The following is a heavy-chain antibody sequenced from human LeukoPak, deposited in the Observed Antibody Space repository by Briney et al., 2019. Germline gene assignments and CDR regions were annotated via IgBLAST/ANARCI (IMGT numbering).Heavy chain of an antibody. V-gene: IGHV3-30*02. D-gene: IGHD3-3*01. CDR3: AKVGRFLEWLLSGY. CDR2: IRYDGSNK. CDR1: GFTFSSYA. J-gene: IGHJ4*02. Sequence: GGSLRLSCAASGFTFSSYAMHWVRQAPGKGLEWVAFIRYDGSNKYYADSVKGRFTISRDNSKNTLYLQMNSLRAEDTAVYYCAKVGRFLEWLLSGYWGQGTLVTVSS.